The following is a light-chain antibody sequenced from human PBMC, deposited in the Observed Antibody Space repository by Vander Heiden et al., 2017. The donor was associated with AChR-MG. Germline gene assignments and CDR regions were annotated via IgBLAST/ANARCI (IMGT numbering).Light chain of an antibody. CDR3: QQYQKWPS. J-gene: IGKJ3*01. CDR1: QSVRNN. CDR2: DAS. V-gene: IGKV3-15*01. Sequence: ILMTQSPATLSVSPGERATLSCRASQSVRNNLAWYQQKPGQAPRLLMYDASTRATGIAVRFSGSGSGTEFTLTISSLQSEDFAIYYCQQYQKWPSFGPGTRVDIK.